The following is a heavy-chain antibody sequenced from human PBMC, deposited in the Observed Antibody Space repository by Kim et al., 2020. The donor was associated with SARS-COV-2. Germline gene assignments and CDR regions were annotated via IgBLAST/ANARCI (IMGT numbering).Heavy chain of an antibody. J-gene: IGHJ4*02. CDR2: INHSGST. Sequence: SETLSLTCAVYGGSFSGYYWSWIRQPPGKGLEWIGEINHSGSTNYNPSLKSRVTISVDTSKNQFSLKLSTVTAADTAVDYCARGQPPDYFDHWGQGALV. CDR3: ARGQPPDYFDH. D-gene: IGHD6-13*01. V-gene: IGHV4-34*01. CDR1: GGSFSGYY.